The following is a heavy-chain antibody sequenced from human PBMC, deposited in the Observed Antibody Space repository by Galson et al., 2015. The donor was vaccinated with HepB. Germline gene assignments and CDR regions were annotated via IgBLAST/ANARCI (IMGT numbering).Heavy chain of an antibody. CDR1: GFTFSSYA. Sequence: SLRLSCAASGFTFSSYAMHWVRQAPGKGLEWVANIKQDGSEKYYVDSVKGRFTISRDNAKNSLYLQMNSLRAEDTAVYYCARVFMVRGVISDAFDIWGQGAMVTVSS. CDR3: ARVFMVRGVISDAFDI. J-gene: IGHJ3*02. D-gene: IGHD3-10*01. V-gene: IGHV3-7*03. CDR2: IKQDGSEK.